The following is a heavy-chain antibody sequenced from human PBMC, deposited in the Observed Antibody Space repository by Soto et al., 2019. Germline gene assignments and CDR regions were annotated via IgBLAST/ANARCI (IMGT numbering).Heavy chain of an antibody. CDR2: ISDDGASI. D-gene: IGHD5-18*01. CDR1: RFSFSGFA. CDR3: ARENSVQAWLHHFDH. J-gene: IGHJ4*02. V-gene: IGHV3-48*03. Sequence: GGSLRLSCEASRFSFSGFAMNWVRQAPGRGLEWVSYISDDGASIYYADSLKGRFTISRDNAKNSLSLQMNNLRAEDTAVYYCARENSVQAWLHHFDHWGLGTLVTVSS.